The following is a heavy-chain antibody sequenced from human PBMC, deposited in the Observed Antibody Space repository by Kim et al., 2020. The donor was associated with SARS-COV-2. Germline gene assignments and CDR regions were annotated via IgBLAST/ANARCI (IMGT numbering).Heavy chain of an antibody. J-gene: IGHJ4*02. CDR1: GFTVSSNY. CDR3: ARVSLEGWIVY. D-gene: IGHD1-1*01. Sequence: GGSLRLSCAASGFTVSSNYMSWVRQAPGKGLEWVAVIYSGGSTYYADSVKGRFTISRHNSKNTLYLQMNSLRAEDTAVYYCARVSLEGWIVYWGQGTLVTVSS. V-gene: IGHV3-53*04. CDR2: IYSGGST.